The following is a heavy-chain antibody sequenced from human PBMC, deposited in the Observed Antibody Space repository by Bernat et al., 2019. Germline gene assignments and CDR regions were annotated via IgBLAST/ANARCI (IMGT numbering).Heavy chain of an antibody. V-gene: IGHV3-74*01. J-gene: IGHJ6*02. Sequence: EVQLVESGGGLVQPGGSLRLSCAASGFTFSSYWMHWVRQAPGKGLVWVSRINGYGRSTSHADSVKGRFTISRDNAKNTLYLQMNSLRAEDTAVYYCARGYYDSPDVWGQGTTVTVSS. CDR3: ARGYYDSPDV. CDR2: INGYGRST. CDR1: GFTFSSYW. D-gene: IGHD3-22*01.